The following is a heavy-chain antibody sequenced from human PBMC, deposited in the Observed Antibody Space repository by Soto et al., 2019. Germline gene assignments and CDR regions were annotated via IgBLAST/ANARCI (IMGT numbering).Heavy chain of an antibody. CDR2: IYYNGNT. Sequence: QLRLQEAGPGLVKPSETLSLTCTVSGGSISSSSYYWGWIRQPPGKGPEGIGAIYYNGNTYYNPSLTSRLTMSVDTSKKEFSVKLSSATAADTAMYYCARQTGVCRHYFDYWGQGTLVTVSS. J-gene: IGHJ4*02. CDR1: GGSISSSSYY. D-gene: IGHD6-13*01. CDR3: ARQTGVCRHYFDY. V-gene: IGHV4-39*01.